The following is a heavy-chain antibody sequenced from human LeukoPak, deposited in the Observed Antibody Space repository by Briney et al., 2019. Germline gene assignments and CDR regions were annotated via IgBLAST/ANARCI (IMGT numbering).Heavy chain of an antibody. J-gene: IGHJ4*02. CDR3: ARDPTDVIFGVVIPYYFDY. D-gene: IGHD3-3*01. CDR1: GFTFSSYS. CDR2: ISSSSSYI. V-gene: IGHV3-21*01. Sequence: PGGPLRLSCAASGFTFSSYSMNWVRQAPGKGLEWVSSISSSSSYIYYADSVKGRFTISRDNAKNSLYLQMNSLRAEDTAVYYCARDPTDVIFGVVIPYYFDYWGQGTPVTVSS.